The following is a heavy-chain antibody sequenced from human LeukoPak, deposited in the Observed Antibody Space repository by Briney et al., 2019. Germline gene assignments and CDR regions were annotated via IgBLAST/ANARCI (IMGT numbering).Heavy chain of an antibody. CDR3: ASGQLWFSYYFDY. V-gene: IGHV3-21*01. CDR1: GFTFSSYS. CDR2: ISSSSSYI. D-gene: IGHD5-18*01. Sequence: GGSLRLSCAASGFTFSSYSMNWVRQAPGKGLEWISSISSSSSYIYYADSVKGRFTISRDNAKNSLYLQMNSLRAEDTAVYYCASGQLWFSYYFDYWGQGTLVTVSS. J-gene: IGHJ4*02.